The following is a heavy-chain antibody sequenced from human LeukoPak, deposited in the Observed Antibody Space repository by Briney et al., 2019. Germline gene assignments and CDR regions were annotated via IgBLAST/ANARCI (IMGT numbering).Heavy chain of an antibody. CDR2: INPNSGGT. CDR3: ARDVYYGSGSYYWDY. CDR1: GYTLTGCY. D-gene: IGHD3-10*01. V-gene: IGHV1-2*04. J-gene: IGHJ4*02. Sequence: GASVKVSCKASGYTLTGCYMHWVRQAPGQGLEWMGWINPNSGGTNYAQKFQGWVTMTRDTSISTAYMELSRLRSDDTAVYYCARDVYYGSGSYYWDYWAQGTLVTVSS.